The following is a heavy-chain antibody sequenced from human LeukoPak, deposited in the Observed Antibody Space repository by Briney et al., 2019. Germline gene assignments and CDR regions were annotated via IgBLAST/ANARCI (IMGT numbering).Heavy chain of an antibody. D-gene: IGHD4-23*01. CDR2: IYYSGST. J-gene: IGHJ1*01. CDR3: AGSTYGGNDQH. CDR1: GVSISSYY. V-gene: IGHV4-59*08. Sequence: SETLSLTCTVSGVSISSYYWSWIRQPPGKGLEWIGYIYYSGSTYYNPSLKSRVTISVDTSKNQFSLKLSSVTAADTAVYYCAGSTYGGNDQHWGQGTLVTVSS.